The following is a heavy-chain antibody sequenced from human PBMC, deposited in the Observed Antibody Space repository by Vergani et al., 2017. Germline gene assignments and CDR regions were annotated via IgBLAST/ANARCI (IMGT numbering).Heavy chain of an antibody. V-gene: IGHV1-69*06. CDR3: ARDRGVWGRYYYYMDV. CDR2: ISPIFGTA. CDR1: GGTFSSYA. J-gene: IGHJ6*03. D-gene: IGHD3-10*01. Sequence: QVQLVQSGAEVKKPGSSVKVSCKASGGTFSSYAISWVRQAPGQGLEWMGGISPIFGTANYAQKFQGRVTITADKSTSTAYMGLSSLRSEDTAVYYCARDRGVWGRYYYYMDVWGKGTTVTVSS.